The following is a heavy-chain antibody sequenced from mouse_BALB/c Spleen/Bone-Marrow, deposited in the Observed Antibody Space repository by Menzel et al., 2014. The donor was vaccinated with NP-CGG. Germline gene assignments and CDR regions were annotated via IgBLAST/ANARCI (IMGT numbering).Heavy chain of an antibody. Sequence: QVQLQQSGAELAKPGASVKMSCKVSGYTFSSYWMHWVKQRPGQGLEWIGYISPTTGYTEYSQKFKDKATLTADKSSSTAYMQLSSLTSEDSAVYYCARYGNFLAMDYWGQGTSVTVSS. V-gene: IGHV1-7*01. CDR2: ISPTTGYT. CDR1: GYTFSSYW. D-gene: IGHD1-1*01. J-gene: IGHJ4*01. CDR3: ARYGNFLAMDY.